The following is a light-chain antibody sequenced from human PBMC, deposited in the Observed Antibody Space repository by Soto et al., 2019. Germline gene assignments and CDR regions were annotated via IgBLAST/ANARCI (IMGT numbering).Light chain of an antibody. CDR3: CSYAGSYTFVV. J-gene: IGLJ2*01. V-gene: IGLV2-11*01. Sequence: QSVLTQPRSVSGSPVQSVTISCTGTSSDVGGYNDVSWYQQHPGKAPKLMIYDVSKRPSGVPDRFSGSKSGNTASLTISGLQAEDEADYYCCSYAGSYTFVVFGGGTKLTVL. CDR1: SSDVGGYND. CDR2: DVS.